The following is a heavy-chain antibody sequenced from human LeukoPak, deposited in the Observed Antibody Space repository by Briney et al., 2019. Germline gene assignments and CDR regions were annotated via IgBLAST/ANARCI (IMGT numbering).Heavy chain of an antibody. CDR2: ISSSSSTI. D-gene: IGHD3-16*01. J-gene: IGHJ4*02. CDR3: AKVGDNWDFDY. CDR1: GFTFSSYS. V-gene: IGHV3-48*01. Sequence: PGGSLRLSCAASGFTFSSYSMNWVRQAPGKGLEWVSYISSSSSTIYYADSVKGRFTISRDNAKNSLYLQMNSLRAEDTAVYYCAKVGDNWDFDYWGQGTLVTVSS.